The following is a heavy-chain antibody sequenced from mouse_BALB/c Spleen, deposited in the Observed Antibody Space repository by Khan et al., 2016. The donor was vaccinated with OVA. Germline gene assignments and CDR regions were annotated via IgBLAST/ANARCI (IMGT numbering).Heavy chain of an antibody. CDR1: GHAFSNYW. Sequence: QVQLQQSGAELVRPGSSVKISCKASGHAFSNYWMNWVKQRPGQGLEWIGQIYPGEANTNYNGKFKGKVTLTVDKSSSTAYMQLSSLTSEDSAVYFCAREGYDGYYRAWFAYWCQGTLVTVSA. D-gene: IGHD2-3*01. CDR2: IYPGEANT. J-gene: IGHJ3*01. CDR3: AREGYDGYYRAWFAY. V-gene: IGHV1-80*01.